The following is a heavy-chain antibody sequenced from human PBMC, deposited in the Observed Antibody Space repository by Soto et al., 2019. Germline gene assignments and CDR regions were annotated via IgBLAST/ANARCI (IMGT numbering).Heavy chain of an antibody. J-gene: IGHJ5*02. Sequence: PSETLSLTCSVSGVTITSGRSSLNWIRQSPGKGLEWIAYIYHSGSTYYNPSLKSRVTISVDRSENQFSLKLTSVTAADTAVYYCVRESVASGPNYFDTWGPGTLVTVSS. CDR1: GVTITSGRSS. CDR2: IYHSGST. V-gene: IGHV4-30-2*06. CDR3: VRESVASGPNYFDT. D-gene: IGHD6-6*01.